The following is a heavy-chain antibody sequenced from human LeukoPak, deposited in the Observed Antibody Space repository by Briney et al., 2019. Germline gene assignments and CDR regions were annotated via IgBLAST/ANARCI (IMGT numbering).Heavy chain of an antibody. V-gene: IGHV1-46*01. Sequence: ASVKVSCEASGYTFTSYYMHWVRQAPGQGLEWMGIINPSGGSTSYAQKFQGRVTMTRDTSTSTVYMELSSLRSEDTAVYYCARVGVDLEYCSGGSCYSNYYYYGMDVWAQGTTVTVSS. CDR1: GYTFTSYY. D-gene: IGHD2-15*01. J-gene: IGHJ6*02. CDR3: ARVGVDLEYCSGGSCYSNYYYYGMDV. CDR2: INPSGGST.